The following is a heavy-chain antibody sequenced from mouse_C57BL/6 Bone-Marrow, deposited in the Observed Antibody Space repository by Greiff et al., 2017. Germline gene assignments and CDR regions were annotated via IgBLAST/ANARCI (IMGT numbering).Heavy chain of an antibody. V-gene: IGHV14-4*01. CDR3: SSFDGNDFDF. CDR1: GFNIKDDY. D-gene: IGHD2-3*01. Sequence: VQLPQSGAELVRPGASVKLSCTASGFNIKDDYIHWVKQRPEQGLEWIGWIDPEIGDTEYASKFQGKATITSDPSSNTAYLQLSSLTSEDTAVYYCSSFDGNDFDFWGQGTPLTVAS. J-gene: IGHJ2*01. CDR2: IDPEIGDT.